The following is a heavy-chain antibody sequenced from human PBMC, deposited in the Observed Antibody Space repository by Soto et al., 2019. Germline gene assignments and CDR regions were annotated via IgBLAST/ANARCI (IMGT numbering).Heavy chain of an antibody. CDR3: ARSFMVRGVANWFDP. CDR2: IYHSGST. CDR1: GGSISSSNW. D-gene: IGHD3-10*01. J-gene: IGHJ5*02. V-gene: IGHV4-4*02. Sequence: QVQLQASGPGLVKPSGTLSLTCAVSGGSISSSNWWSWVRQPPGKGLEWIGEIYHSGSTNNNPSLKSRVAIAVDKSKYLVSLKLSSVTAADTAVYYCARSFMVRGVANWFDPWCQGTLVTVSS.